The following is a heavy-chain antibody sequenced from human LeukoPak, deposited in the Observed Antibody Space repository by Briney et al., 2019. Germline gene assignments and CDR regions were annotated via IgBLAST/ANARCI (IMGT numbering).Heavy chain of an antibody. J-gene: IGHJ4*02. CDR2: INHSGST. CDR3: ARDWPPGYFDY. D-gene: IGHD1-1*01. Sequence: SETLSLTCAVYGGSFSGYYWSWIRQPPGEGLEWIGEINHSGSTNYNPSLKSRVTISVDTSKNQFSLKLSSVTAADTAVYYCARDWPPGYFDYWGQGTLVTVSS. CDR1: GGSFSGYY. V-gene: IGHV4-34*01.